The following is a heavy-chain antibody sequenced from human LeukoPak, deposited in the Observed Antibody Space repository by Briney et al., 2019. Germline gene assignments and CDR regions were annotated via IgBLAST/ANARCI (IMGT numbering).Heavy chain of an antibody. J-gene: IGHJ4*02. Sequence: PGGSLRLSCSASQFTFSYYGMAWVRQAPGKGLEWVSGVSSSGAFTYYANSVKGRFAISRDNSQNTLYLQLNSLRVEDTAVYYCAKEIYAYGSRGFDFWGQGTPVTVSS. CDR3: AKEIYAYGSRGFDF. CDR2: VSSSGAFT. D-gene: IGHD3-10*01. V-gene: IGHV3-23*01. CDR1: QFTFSYYG.